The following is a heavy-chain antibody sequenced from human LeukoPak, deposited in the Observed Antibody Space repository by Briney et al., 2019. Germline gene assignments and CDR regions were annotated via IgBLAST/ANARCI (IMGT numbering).Heavy chain of an antibody. CDR2: IFPGGST. CDR3: ARLWPRYGSGSYSYYFDY. J-gene: IGHJ4*02. D-gene: IGHD3-10*01. CDR1: GGSFSSYY. V-gene: IGHV4-4*09. Sequence: PSETLSLTCAVYGGSFSSYYWSWIRQPPGKGLEWIGFIFPGGSTNYKPSLKSRVTISVDTSKNQTSLKLSSVTAADTAVYYCARLWPRYGSGSYSYYFDYWGQGTLVTVSS.